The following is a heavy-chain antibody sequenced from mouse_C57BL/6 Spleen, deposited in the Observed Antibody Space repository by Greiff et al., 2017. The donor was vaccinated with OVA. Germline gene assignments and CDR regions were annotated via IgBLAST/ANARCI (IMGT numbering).Heavy chain of an antibody. CDR3: TRDSNYYGSSYEAY. CDR1: GFTFSSYA. J-gene: IGHJ3*01. V-gene: IGHV5-9-1*02. Sequence: EVKLEESGEGLVKPGGSLKLSCAASGFTFSSYAMSWVRQTPEKRLEWVAYISSGGDYIYYADTVKGRFTISRDNARNTLYLQMSSLKSEDTAMYYCTRDSNYYGSSYEAYWGQGTLVTVSA. D-gene: IGHD1-1*01. CDR2: ISSGGDYI.